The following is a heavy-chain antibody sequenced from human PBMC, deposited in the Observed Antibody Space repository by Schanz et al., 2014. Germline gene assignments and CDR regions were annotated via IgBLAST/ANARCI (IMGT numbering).Heavy chain of an antibody. CDR1: GFTFSSYV. Sequence: EVQVVESGGGFVQPGGSLRLSCAASGFTFSSYVMNWVRQAPGKGPEWISHIRADGRMTNYAASVEGRFTISRDVAKNTLYLQMFSLRAEDMGVYYCAGGKTTGLAYWGQGTQVAVSS. CDR3: AGGKTTGLAY. CDR2: IRADGRMT. J-gene: IGHJ4*02. D-gene: IGHD4-4*01. V-gene: IGHV3-48*04.